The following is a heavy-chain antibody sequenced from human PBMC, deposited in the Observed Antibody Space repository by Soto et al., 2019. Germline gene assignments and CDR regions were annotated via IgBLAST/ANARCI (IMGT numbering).Heavy chain of an antibody. V-gene: IGHV3-21*01. J-gene: IGHJ5*02. CDR1: GFTFSSYY. CDR3: ARDHSGSYYGWLDP. Sequence: EVQLVESRGGLVKPGGSLRLSCAASGFTFSSYYMNWVRQAPGEGLEWVSSISSSSIYIYYADSVKGRFTISRDNAKNSLYLQMNSLRAEDTAVYYCARDHSGSYYGWLDPWGQGTLVTVSS. D-gene: IGHD1-26*01. CDR2: ISSSSIYI.